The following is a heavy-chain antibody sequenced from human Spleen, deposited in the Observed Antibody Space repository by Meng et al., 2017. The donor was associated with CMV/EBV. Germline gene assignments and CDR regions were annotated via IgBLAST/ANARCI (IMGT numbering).Heavy chain of an antibody. CDR2: IYSGGSST. CDR1: GFTFSSYA. CDR3: ARRYCSSTSCYRTLDY. V-gene: IGHV3-23*03. J-gene: IGHJ4*02. D-gene: IGHD2-2*02. Sequence: GESLKISCAASGFTFSSYAMSWVRQAPGKGLEWVSVIYSGGSSTYYADSVKGRFTISRDNSKNTLYLQMNSLRAEDTAVYYCARRYCSSTSCYRTLDYWGQGTLVTVS.